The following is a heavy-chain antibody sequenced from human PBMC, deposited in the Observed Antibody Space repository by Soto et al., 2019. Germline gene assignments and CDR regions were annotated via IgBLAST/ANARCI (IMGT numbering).Heavy chain of an antibody. J-gene: IGHJ4*01. V-gene: IGHV3-74*01. Sequence: EVQLVESGGGLVQPGGSLRLSCAASGFSLATYWMHWVRQAPGKGLVWISSVNRDGTVTHYADSVKGRLTISRDTAKNTLFLQMNSLRAEDTAVYYCASDEGFCIGSSCLRGFDCWGQGTLVTVSS. CDR3: ASDEGFCIGSSCLRGFDC. CDR1: GFSLATYW. D-gene: IGHD2-2*01. CDR2: VNRDGTVT.